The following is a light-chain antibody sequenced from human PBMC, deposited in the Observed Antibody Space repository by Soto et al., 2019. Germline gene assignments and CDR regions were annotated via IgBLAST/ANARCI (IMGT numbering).Light chain of an antibody. V-gene: IGKV3-20*01. J-gene: IGKJ2*01. CDR1: QSVYSNS. CDR2: GTF. CDR3: HRYATLSYT. Sequence: EIVLTQSPGTLSLSPGERASLSCRASQSVYSNSLAWYQQKPGQPPRLLISGTFHRATGIPDRFSGSGSETDFTLTICRLEPEDCGVYYCHRYATLSYTFAQGTKLQI.